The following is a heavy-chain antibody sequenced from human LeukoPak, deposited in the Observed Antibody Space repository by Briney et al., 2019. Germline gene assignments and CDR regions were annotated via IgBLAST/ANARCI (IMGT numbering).Heavy chain of an antibody. CDR2: IYHSGST. J-gene: IGHJ4*02. CDR3: ATLAASAPRYFDY. V-gene: IGHV4-38-2*01. Sequence: SETLSLTRAVSGYSISRFYYWGWIRQPPGKGLEWIASIYHSGSTYYNPSLKSRITISVDTSKNQFSLKLTSVTAADAAVYYCATLAASAPRYFDYWGQGILVTVSS. D-gene: IGHD6-13*01. CDR1: GYSISRFYY.